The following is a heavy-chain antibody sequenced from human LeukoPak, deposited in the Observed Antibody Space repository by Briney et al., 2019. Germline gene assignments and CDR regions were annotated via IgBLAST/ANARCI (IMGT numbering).Heavy chain of an antibody. J-gene: IGHJ4*02. CDR3: ARNGGDYYDSSGYYFVFDY. CDR1: GGSISSSSYY. D-gene: IGHD3-22*01. V-gene: IGHV4-39*07. Sequence: SETLSLTCTVSGGSISSSSYYWGWIRQPPGKGLEWIGSIYYSGSTYYNPSPKSRVTISVDTSKNQFSLKLSSVTAADTAVYYCARNGGDYYDSSGYYFVFDYWGQGTLVTVSS. CDR2: IYYSGST.